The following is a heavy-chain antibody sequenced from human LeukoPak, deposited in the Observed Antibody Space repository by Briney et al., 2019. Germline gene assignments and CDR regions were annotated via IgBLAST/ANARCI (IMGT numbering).Heavy chain of an antibody. D-gene: IGHD3-10*01. V-gene: IGHV4-59*01. CDR2: IYYSGST. Sequence: SETLSLTCTVSGGSISSYYWSWIRQPPGKGLEWIGYIYYSGSTNYNPSLKSRVTISVDTSKNQFSLKLSSVTAADTAVYYCARGFRRRIKKYYYGSGSYDAFDIWGQGTMVTVSS. CDR1: GGSISSYY. J-gene: IGHJ3*02. CDR3: ARGFRRRIKKYYYGSGSYDAFDI.